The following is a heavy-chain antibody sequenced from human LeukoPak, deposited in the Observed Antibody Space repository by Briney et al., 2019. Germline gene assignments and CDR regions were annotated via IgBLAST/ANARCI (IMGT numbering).Heavy chain of an antibody. V-gene: IGHV4-34*01. D-gene: IGHD3-10*01. J-gene: IGHJ4*02. CDR1: GGSISNYY. CDR2: INHSGST. CDR3: ARGGYTNYYGSGSYYKPFDY. Sequence: SETLSLTCTVSGGSISNYYWSWIRQPPGKGLEWIGEINHSGSTNYNPSLKSRVTISVDTSKNQFSLKLSSVTAADTAVYYCARGGYTNYYGSGSYYKPFDYWGQGTLVTVSS.